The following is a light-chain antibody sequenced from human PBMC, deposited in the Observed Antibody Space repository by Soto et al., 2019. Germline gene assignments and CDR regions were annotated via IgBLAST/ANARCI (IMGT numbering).Light chain of an antibody. CDR2: DVS. V-gene: IGLV2-14*01. CDR3: SSYTSSSSLV. J-gene: IGLJ2*01. CDR1: SSDVGGYNY. Sequence: QSALTQPASVSASPGQSITISCTGTSSDVGGYNYVSWYQQHAGKAPKVMINDVSNRPSGVSNRFSGSKSGNTASLTISGLQAEDEADYYCSSYTSSSSLVFGGGTKVTVL.